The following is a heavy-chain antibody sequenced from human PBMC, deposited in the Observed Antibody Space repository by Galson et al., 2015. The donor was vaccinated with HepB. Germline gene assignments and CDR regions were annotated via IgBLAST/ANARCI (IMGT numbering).Heavy chain of an antibody. J-gene: IGHJ4*02. Sequence: SLRLSCAASGFTFRIYAMSWVRQVPGKGLEWVSTINSPGDTTYYADSVKGRFTISRDNSQKTLYLEMISLRADDTAMYYCTSLGYSTSVYSNGDYWGRGTLITVFS. CDR1: GFTFRIYA. CDR3: TSLGYSTSVYSNGDY. V-gene: IGHV3-23*01. D-gene: IGHD2-2*01. CDR2: INSPGDTT.